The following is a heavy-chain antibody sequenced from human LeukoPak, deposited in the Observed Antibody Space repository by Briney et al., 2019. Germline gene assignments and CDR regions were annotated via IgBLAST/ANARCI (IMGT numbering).Heavy chain of an antibody. D-gene: IGHD6-13*01. CDR3: ARGRGYSSSWYFYFDI. CDR2: INHSGST. CDR1: GGTFSGYY. V-gene: IGHV4-34*01. J-gene: IGHJ3*02. Sequence: SETLSLTCAVYGGTFSGYYWSWIRQPPGKGLEWIGEINHSGSTNYNPSLKSRVTISVDTSKNQFSLKLSSVTAADTAVYYCARGRGYSSSWYFYFDIWGQGTMVTVSS.